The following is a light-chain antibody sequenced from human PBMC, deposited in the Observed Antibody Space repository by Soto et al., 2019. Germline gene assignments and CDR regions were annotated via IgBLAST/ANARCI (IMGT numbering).Light chain of an antibody. J-gene: IGKJ3*01. CDR1: QSVSSSY. CDR3: QQYGRSPFT. V-gene: IGKV3-20*01. CDR2: DAS. Sequence: EIVLTQSPGTLSLSPGERATLSCRASQSVSSSYLAWYQQKPGQAPRLLIYDASSRATGIPDRFSGSGSGTDFTLTISSLEPEDFALYSCQQYGRSPFTFGPGTKVDIK.